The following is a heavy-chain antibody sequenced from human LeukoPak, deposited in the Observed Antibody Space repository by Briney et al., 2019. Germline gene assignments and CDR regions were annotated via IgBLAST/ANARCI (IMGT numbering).Heavy chain of an antibody. D-gene: IGHD2-15*01. J-gene: IGHJ4*02. CDR3: ARDSHCSGGSCYFVGTFDY. CDR2: ISSSSSTI. V-gene: IGHV3-48*01. CDR1: GFTFSSYS. Sequence: PGGSLRLSCAASGFTFSSYSMNWVRQAPGKGLEWVSYISSSSSTIYYADSVKGRFTISRDNAKNSLYLQMNSLRAEDTAVYYCARDSHCSGGSCYFVGTFDYWGKGTLVTVSS.